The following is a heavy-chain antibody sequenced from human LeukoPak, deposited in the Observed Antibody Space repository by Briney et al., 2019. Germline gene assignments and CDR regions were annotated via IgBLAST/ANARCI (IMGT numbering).Heavy chain of an antibody. CDR3: ARDSAQWLPFVD. Sequence: PSETLSLTCTVSGGSVSSGSYYWSWIRQPPGKGLEWIGYIYYSGSTNYNPSLKSRVTISVDTSKNQFSLRLSSVTAADTAVYYCARDSAQWLPFVDWGRGTLVTVSS. D-gene: IGHD6-19*01. V-gene: IGHV4-61*01. J-gene: IGHJ4*02. CDR2: IYYSGST. CDR1: GGSVSSGSYY.